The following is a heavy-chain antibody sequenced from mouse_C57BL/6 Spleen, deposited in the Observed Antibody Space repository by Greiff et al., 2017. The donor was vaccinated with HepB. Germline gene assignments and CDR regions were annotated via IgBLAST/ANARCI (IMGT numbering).Heavy chain of an antibody. V-gene: IGHV14-2*01. D-gene: IGHD2-3*01. Sequence: EVQRVESGAELVKPGASVKLSCTASGFNIKDYYMHWVKQRTEQGLEWIGRIDPEDGETKYAPKFQGKATITADTSSNTAYLQLSSLTSEDTAVYYCASPPYDGYPWFAYWGQGTLVTVSA. CDR1: GFNIKDYY. CDR2: IDPEDGET. CDR3: ASPPYDGYPWFAY. J-gene: IGHJ3*01.